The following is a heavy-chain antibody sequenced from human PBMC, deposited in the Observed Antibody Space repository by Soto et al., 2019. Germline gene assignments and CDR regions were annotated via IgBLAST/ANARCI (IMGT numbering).Heavy chain of an antibody. V-gene: IGHV4-31*03. CDR2: IYYSGST. D-gene: IGHD1-26*01. Sequence: QVQLQESGPGLVKPSQTLSLTRSVSGGSISSGGYYWSWIRQHPEKGLEWIGYIYYSGSTNYNPSLKSRVIISVDTSSNRFSLDLRSVTAADTAIYYCARHSASWQWFDYWGQGTLVTVSS. J-gene: IGHJ5*01. CDR1: GGSISSGGYY. CDR3: ARHSASWQWFDY.